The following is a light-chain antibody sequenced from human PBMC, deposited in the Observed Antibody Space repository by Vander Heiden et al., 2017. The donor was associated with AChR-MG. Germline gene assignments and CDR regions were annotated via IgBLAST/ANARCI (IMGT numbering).Light chain of an antibody. CDR3: QQCESTPKT. V-gene: IGKV1-39*01. Sequence: DIQMSQSPSSLSASVGDRVTITCRASQSISSYLNWYQQKPGKAPKLLIYAASSLQSGVPSRFSGSGSGTDFTLTISSLQPEDFATYYCQQCESTPKTFGHGTKVDIK. CDR1: QSISSY. CDR2: AAS. J-gene: IGKJ3*01.